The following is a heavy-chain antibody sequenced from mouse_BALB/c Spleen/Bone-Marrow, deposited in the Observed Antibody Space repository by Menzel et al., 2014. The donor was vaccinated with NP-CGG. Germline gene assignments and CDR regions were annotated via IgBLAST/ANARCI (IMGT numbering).Heavy chain of an antibody. CDR2: ISYDGSN. V-gene: IGHV3-6*02. Sequence: EVQLQQSGPGLVKPSQSLSLTCSVTGYSITSGYYWNWIRQFPGNKLEWMGYISYDGSNNYNPSLKNQISITRDTSKNQFFQKLSSVTTEDTATYYCAREGGSLWYFDVWGAGTTVTVSS. CDR3: AREGGSLWYFDV. J-gene: IGHJ1*01. CDR1: GYSITSGYY.